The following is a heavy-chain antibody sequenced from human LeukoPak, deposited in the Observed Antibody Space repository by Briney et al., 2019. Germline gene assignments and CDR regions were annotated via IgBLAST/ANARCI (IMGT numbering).Heavy chain of an antibody. Sequence: SETLSLTCAVSGASMNTHYWSWIRQPPGKGLEWIGYMLDTVTTKDNPSLKSRFTLSADTSKNQFSLRLTSVTAADTAGYYCATIKRGNIFGYFDFWGQGIPVTVSS. CDR3: ATIKRGNIFGYFDF. CDR2: MLDTVTT. D-gene: IGHD5-18*01. V-gene: IGHV4-59*11. CDR1: GASMNTHY. J-gene: IGHJ4*02.